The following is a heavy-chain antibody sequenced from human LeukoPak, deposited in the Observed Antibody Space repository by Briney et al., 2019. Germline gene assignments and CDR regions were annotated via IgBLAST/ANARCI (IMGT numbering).Heavy chain of an antibody. V-gene: IGHV3-21*01. D-gene: IGHD1-26*01. CDR2: ISSSSSYI. CDR1: GFTFSSYS. J-gene: IGHJ4*02. CDR3: ARGGGSYFDY. Sequence: PGGSLRLSGAASGFTFSSYSMNWVRQAPGKGLEWVSSISSSSSYIYYADSVKGRFTISRDNAKNSLYLQMNSLRAEDTAVYYCARGGGSYFDYWGQGTLVTVSS.